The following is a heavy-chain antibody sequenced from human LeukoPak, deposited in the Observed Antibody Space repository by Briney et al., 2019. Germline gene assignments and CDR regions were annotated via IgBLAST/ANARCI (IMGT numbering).Heavy chain of an antibody. D-gene: IGHD3-22*01. Sequence: PGGSLRLPCAASGFTFSSYAMSWVRQAPGKGLEWVSAISGSGGSTYYADSVKGRFTISRDNSKNTLYLQMNSLRAEDTAVYYCARKYGVYYYDSSGYLAFDIWGQGTMVTVSS. J-gene: IGHJ3*02. CDR2: ISGSGGST. CDR1: GFTFSSYA. V-gene: IGHV3-23*01. CDR3: ARKYGVYYYDSSGYLAFDI.